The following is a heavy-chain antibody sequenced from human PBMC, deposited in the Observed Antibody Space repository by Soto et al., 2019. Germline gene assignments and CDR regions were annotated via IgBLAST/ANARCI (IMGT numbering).Heavy chain of an antibody. V-gene: IGHV1-69*12. CDR1: GGTFSSYA. CDR2: IIPIFGTA. J-gene: IGHJ4*02. D-gene: IGHD2-21*02. Sequence: QVQLVQSGAEVKKPGSSVKVSCKASGGTFSSYAISWVRQAPGQGLEWMGGIIPIFGTANHAQKFQGRGTITAAESTSTAYMELSSLRSEDTAVYYCARDSYCGGDCYPILDYWGQGTLVTVSS. CDR3: ARDSYCGGDCYPILDY.